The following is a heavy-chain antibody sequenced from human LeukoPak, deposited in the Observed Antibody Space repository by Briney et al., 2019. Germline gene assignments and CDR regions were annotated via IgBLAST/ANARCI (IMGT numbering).Heavy chain of an antibody. J-gene: IGHJ2*01. CDR2: VAYSGRT. Sequence: PSETLSLTCTVSGGFISSYYWNWIRQPPGKGLEWIGYVAYSGRTDYNPSLKSRVTISIDTSKSQFSLKLTSVTAADTAVYYCARPGRESSDDWHFDLWGRGTLVTVSS. V-gene: IGHV4-59*08. CDR3: ARPGRESSDDWHFDL. D-gene: IGHD6-25*01. CDR1: GGFISSYY.